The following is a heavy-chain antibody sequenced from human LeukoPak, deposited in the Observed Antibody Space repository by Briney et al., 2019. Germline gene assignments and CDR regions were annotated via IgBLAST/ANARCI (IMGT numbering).Heavy chain of an antibody. J-gene: IGHJ4*02. CDR3: ARDKKSGESSEIDY. D-gene: IGHD3-10*01. CDR2: INRDGSTT. V-gene: IGHV3-74*03. CDR1: GFTFSNYW. Sequence: PGGSLRLSCAASGFTFSNYWVHWVRQAPGKGLVWVSRINRDGSTTKYADSVKGRVTVSRDNAKNTADLQMNSLRAEDTAVYYCARDKKSGESSEIDYWGRGTLVPVSS.